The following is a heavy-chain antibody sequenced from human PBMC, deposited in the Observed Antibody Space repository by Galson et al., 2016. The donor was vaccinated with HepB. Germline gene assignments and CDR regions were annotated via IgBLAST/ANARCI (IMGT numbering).Heavy chain of an antibody. CDR2: IVLGSGKT. V-gene: IGHV1-58*01. Sequence: SVKVSCKASTFTFTSSAVHWVRLARGQRLEWIGWIVLGSGKTSYAQKFQERVTISRDMSTSTVYMELSSLSYEDTAVYFCELRVRGVLWPSGITGDSWGQGTLVTVSS. CDR1: TFTFTSSA. CDR3: ELRVRGVLWPSGITGDS. J-gene: IGHJ5*02. D-gene: IGHD3-10*01.